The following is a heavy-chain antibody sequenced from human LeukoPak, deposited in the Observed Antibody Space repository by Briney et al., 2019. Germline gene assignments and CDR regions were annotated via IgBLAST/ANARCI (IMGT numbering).Heavy chain of an antibody. CDR3: ARDGYNSHFDY. Sequence: PGGSLRLSCAASGFIFSNYEMNWVRQAPGKGLEWVSYIGSSGTTIYYADSVKGRFTISRDNAKNSLYLQMNSLRAEDTAVYYCARDGYNSHFDYWGQGTLVTVSS. J-gene: IGHJ4*02. CDR1: GFIFSNYE. D-gene: IGHD5-24*01. V-gene: IGHV3-48*03. CDR2: IGSSGTTI.